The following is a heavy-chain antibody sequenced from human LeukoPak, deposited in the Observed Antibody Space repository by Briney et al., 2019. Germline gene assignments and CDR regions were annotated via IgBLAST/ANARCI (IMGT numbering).Heavy chain of an antibody. D-gene: IGHD5/OR15-5a*01. CDR1: GFTFSSYS. CDR2: ISTTSDYI. CDR3: ARGGVYSQGFDY. Sequence: GGSLRPSCAASGFTFSSYSMNWVRQAPGKGLEWVSSISTTSDYIYYAGSLKGRLTISRDNAKNSLYLQMNSLRAEDTAVYYCARGGVYSQGFDYWGQGTLVTVSS. V-gene: IGHV3-21*01. J-gene: IGHJ4*02.